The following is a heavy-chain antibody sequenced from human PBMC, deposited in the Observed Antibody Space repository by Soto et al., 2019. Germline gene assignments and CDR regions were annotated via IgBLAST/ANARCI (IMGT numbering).Heavy chain of an antibody. CDR1: GFSLSNGRMG. Sequence: QVTLKESGPVLVKPTETLTLTCTVSGFSLSNGRMGVSWIRQPPGKALEWLAHIFSNDEKSYSTSLESKLTISKDTSKSQVVLTMTTMDPVDTATYYCARAPRRDYFDYWGQGTLVTVSS. V-gene: IGHV2-26*01. J-gene: IGHJ4*02. CDR3: ARAPRRDYFDY. CDR2: IFSNDEK.